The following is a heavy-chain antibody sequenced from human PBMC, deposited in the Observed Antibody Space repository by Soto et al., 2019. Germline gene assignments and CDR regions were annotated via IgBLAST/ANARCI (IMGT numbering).Heavy chain of an antibody. CDR3: AIVQMGYDILAGYYVDAFDI. Sequence: QVQLVQSGAEVKKPGASVKVSCKASGYTFTSYGISWVRQAPGQGLEWMGWISAYNGNTNYAQKLQGRVTMTTDTSTSTACMELRSLRSDDTAVYYCAIVQMGYDILAGYYVDAFDIWGQGTMVTVSS. CDR1: GYTFTSYG. CDR2: ISAYNGNT. V-gene: IGHV1-18*01. J-gene: IGHJ3*02. D-gene: IGHD3-9*01.